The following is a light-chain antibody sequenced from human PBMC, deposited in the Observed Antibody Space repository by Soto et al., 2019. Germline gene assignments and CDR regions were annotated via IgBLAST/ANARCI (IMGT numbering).Light chain of an antibody. Sequence: DIVMTQSPDSLPVSLGERATINCKSSQSVLYSSNNKNYLAWYQQKPGQPPKLLIYWASIRASGVPDRFSGSGSGTDFTLTISSLQADDVAVYYCQHYYTTPRTFGLGTRLEIK. CDR3: QHYYTTPRT. J-gene: IGKJ2*02. CDR1: QSVLYSSNNKNY. CDR2: WAS. V-gene: IGKV4-1*01.